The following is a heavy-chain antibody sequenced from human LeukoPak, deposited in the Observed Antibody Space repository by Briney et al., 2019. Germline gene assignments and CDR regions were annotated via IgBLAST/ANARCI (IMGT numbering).Heavy chain of an antibody. J-gene: IGHJ4*02. Sequence: PGGSLRLSCAASGFTFSSYAMSWVRQAPGKGLEWVSAISGSGGSTYYAAFVKGRFTISRDNSKTTLYLQMNSLRAENTAVYCGAKDLVRSWLIDFDYWGQGTLVTVSS. CDR2: ISGSGGST. V-gene: IGHV3-23*01. CDR3: AKDLVRSWLIDFDY. CDR1: GFTFSSYA. D-gene: IGHD6-13*01.